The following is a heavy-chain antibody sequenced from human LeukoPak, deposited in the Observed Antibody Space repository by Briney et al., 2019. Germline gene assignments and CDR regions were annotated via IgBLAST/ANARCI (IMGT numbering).Heavy chain of an antibody. Sequence: SETLSLTCTVSGGSISSYYWSWIRQPLGKGLEWIGYIYYSGSTNYNPSLKSRVTISVDTSKNQFSLKLSSVTAADTAVYYCARAGGYDSSGYYYSGSLTRFASDYYYGMDVWGQGTTVTVSS. J-gene: IGHJ6*02. CDR3: ARAGGYDSSGYYYSGSLTRFASDYYYGMDV. D-gene: IGHD3-22*01. CDR2: IYYSGST. V-gene: IGHV4-59*01. CDR1: GGSISSYY.